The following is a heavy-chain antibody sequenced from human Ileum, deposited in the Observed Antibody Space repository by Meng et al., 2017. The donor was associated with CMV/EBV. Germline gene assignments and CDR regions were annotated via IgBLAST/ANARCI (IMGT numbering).Heavy chain of an antibody. D-gene: IGHD2-21*02. CDR2: IYYSGGT. CDR1: GASISRSTYY. J-gene: IGHJ4*02. V-gene: IGHV4-39*07. CDR3: ASGDSLRAVDF. Sequence: QLQLQESGPGLVKPSETLSLTCTVSGASISRSTYYWGWIRQPPGKGLEWIGSIYYSGGTYYNPSLKSRVTISVDTSKNQFSLKLNSVTAADTAVYYCASGDSLRAVDFWGQGTLVTASS.